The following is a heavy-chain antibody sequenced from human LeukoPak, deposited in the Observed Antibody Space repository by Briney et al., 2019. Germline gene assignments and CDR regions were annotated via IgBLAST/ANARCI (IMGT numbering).Heavy chain of an antibody. Sequence: PSETLSLTCTVSGGSISSYYWSWIRQPPGKGLEWIGYIYYSGSTNYNPSLKSRVTISVDTSKNQFSLKLSSVTAADTAVYYCARARYYDSSGYYFVYWGQGTLVTVSS. CDR1: GGSISSYY. CDR2: IYYSGST. CDR3: ARARYYDSSGYYFVY. J-gene: IGHJ4*02. V-gene: IGHV4-59*01. D-gene: IGHD3-22*01.